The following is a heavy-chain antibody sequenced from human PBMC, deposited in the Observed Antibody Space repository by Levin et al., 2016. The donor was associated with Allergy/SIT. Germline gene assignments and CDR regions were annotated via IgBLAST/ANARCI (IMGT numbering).Heavy chain of an antibody. Sequence: GESLKISCAASGFTFSSYWMTWVRQAPGKGLEWVANIKRDGSEKYYVDSVKGRFSISRDNAKNSLYLQMNSLRAEDSAVYYCAREVRGGNEDYWGPGTLVTVSS. J-gene: IGHJ4*02. V-gene: IGHV3-7*04. CDR1: GFTFSSYW. CDR3: AREVRGGNEDY. CDR2: IKRDGSEK. D-gene: IGHD2-15*01.